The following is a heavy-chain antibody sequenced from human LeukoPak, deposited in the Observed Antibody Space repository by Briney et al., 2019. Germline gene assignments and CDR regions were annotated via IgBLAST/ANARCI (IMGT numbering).Heavy chain of an antibody. J-gene: IGHJ3*02. V-gene: IGHV4-59*01. CDR1: GGSISSYY. CDR3: ARDRRGYYDSSGFTTDAFDI. D-gene: IGHD3-22*01. Sequence: SETLSLTCTVSGGSISSYYWSWIRQPPGKGLEWIGYIYYSGSTNYNPSLKSRATISVDTSKNQFSLKLSPVTAADTAVYYCARDRRGYYDSSGFTTDAFDIWGQGTMVTVSS. CDR2: IYYSGST.